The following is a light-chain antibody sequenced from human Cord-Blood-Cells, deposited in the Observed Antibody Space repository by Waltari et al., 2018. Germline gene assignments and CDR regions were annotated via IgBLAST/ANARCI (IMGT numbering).Light chain of an antibody. CDR3: SSYTSSSTV. Sequence: QSALTQPASVSGSPGQSITISCTGTSSDVGGYNYVSWYQQHPGKAPKLMIYEVSNRPSGVSNRCSCSKSGNTASLTISGLQAEDEADYYCSSYTSSSTVFGGGPKLTVL. CDR2: EVS. V-gene: IGLV2-14*01. CDR1: SSDVGGYNY. J-gene: IGLJ2*01.